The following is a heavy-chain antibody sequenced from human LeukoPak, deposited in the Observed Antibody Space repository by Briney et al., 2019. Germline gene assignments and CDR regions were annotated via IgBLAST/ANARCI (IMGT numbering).Heavy chain of an antibody. CDR3: ARRGHDAFDI. J-gene: IGHJ3*02. V-gene: IGHV3-21*01. D-gene: IGHD3-16*01. Sequence: GGSLRLSCAASGFTFSSYSMNWVRQAPGKGLEWVSSISSSSSYIYYADSVMGRFTISRDNTKNSLYLQMNSLRAEDTAVYYCARRGHDAFDIWGQGTMVTVSS. CDR2: ISSSSSYI. CDR1: GFTFSSYS.